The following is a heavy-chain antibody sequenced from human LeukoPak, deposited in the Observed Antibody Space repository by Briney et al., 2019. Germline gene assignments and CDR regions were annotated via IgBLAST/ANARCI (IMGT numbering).Heavy chain of an antibody. CDR2: IIPIFGIA. D-gene: IGHD2-2*01. V-gene: IGHV1-69*04. CDR1: GGTFSSYA. Sequence: SVKVSCKASGGTFSSYAISWVRQAPGQGLEWMGRIIPIFGIANYAQKFQSRVTITADKSTSTAYMELSSLRSEDTAVYYCARADCSSTSCYSWPANWFDPWGQGTLVTVSS. CDR3: ARADCSSTSCYSWPANWFDP. J-gene: IGHJ5*02.